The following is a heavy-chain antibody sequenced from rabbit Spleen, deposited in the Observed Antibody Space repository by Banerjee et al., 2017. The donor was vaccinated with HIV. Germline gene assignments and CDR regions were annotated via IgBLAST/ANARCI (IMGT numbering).Heavy chain of an antibody. CDR2: IFLGDGDT. J-gene: IGHJ4*01. CDR3: ARESFSNWDL. Sequence: QEQLVESGGGLVQPEASLTLTCTASGFSFSSGWICWVRQAPGKGLEWIGCIFLGDGDTYYANWAKGRFTISKTSSTTVTLQMTSLTAADTATYFCARESFSNWDLWGPGTLVTVS. CDR1: GFSFSSGW. V-gene: IGHV1S45*01. D-gene: IGHD7-1*01.